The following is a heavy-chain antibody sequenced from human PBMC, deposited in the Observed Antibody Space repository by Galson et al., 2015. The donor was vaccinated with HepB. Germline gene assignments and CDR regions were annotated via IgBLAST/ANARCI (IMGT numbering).Heavy chain of an antibody. CDR2: IWYDGSGT. CDR1: GFTFSDYG. CDR3: ARDFLRTKARGGNFPDK. Sequence: SLRLSCAASGFTFSDYGMHWVRQAPGKGLEWVAIIWYDGSGTFYTDSVKGRFTISRDNSKNTLFLQMNSLRAEDTAVYYCARDFLRTKARGGNFPDKWGRGTLVTVSS. J-gene: IGHJ4*02. V-gene: IGHV3-33*01. D-gene: IGHD4-23*01.